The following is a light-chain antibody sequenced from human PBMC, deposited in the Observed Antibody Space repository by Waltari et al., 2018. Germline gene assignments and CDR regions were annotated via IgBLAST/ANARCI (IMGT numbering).Light chain of an antibody. CDR2: DVT. V-gene: IGLV2-23*02. J-gene: IGLJ3*02. CDR1: YRDVGTYNL. CDR3: CSYAGNFIWV. Sequence: QSALTQPASVSGSLGQSFTISCTGTYRDVGTYNLVSWYQQHPGKAPKLLIFDVTARPSGVSNRFSGSNSGNTASLTISGLQAEDEADYYCCSYAGNFIWVFGGGTKLTVL.